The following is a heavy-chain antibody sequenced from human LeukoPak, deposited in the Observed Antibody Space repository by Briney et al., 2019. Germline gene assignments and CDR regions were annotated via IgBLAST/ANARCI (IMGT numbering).Heavy chain of an antibody. D-gene: IGHD6-13*01. Sequence: SVTVSCKASGGTFSSYAINWVRQAPGQGLEWMGGIIPIFGTANYAQKFQGRVTITAYKSTSTAYMELSSLRSEDTAVYYCAFSSRWYGGYYFDYWGQGTLVTVSS. V-gene: IGHV1-69*06. CDR2: IIPIFGTA. CDR3: AFSSRWYGGYYFDY. CDR1: GGTFSSYA. J-gene: IGHJ4*02.